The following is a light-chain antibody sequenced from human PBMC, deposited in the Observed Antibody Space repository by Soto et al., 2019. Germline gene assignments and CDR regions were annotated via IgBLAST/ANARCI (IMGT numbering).Light chain of an antibody. J-gene: IGKJ5*01. CDR1: QTISTY. CDR2: AAS. CDR3: QQSYSTPIT. V-gene: IGKV1-39*01. Sequence: DIQMTQSPSSLSASVGDRVTITCRASQTISTYLNWYQQKQGKAPNLLIYAASSLQSRVPSRFSGSGSGTDFALTIVSLQPEDFATYYCQQSYSTPITFGQGTRLEI.